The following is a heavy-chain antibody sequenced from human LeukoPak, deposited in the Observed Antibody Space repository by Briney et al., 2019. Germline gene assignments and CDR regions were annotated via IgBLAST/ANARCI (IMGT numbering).Heavy chain of an antibody. CDR1: GGTFSSYA. CDR2: TIPIFGTA. V-gene: IGHV1-69*06. J-gene: IGHJ4*02. D-gene: IGHD3-10*01. CDR3: ATGGITMVRGVMAY. Sequence: ASVKVSCKASGGTFSSYAISWVRQAPGQGLEWMGGTIPIFGTANYAQKFQGRVTMTEDTSTDTAYMELSSLRSEDTALYYCATGGITMVRGVMAYWGQGTLVTVSS.